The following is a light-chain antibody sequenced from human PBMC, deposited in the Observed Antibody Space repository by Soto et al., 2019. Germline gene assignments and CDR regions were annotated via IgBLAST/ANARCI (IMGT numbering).Light chain of an antibody. CDR1: SSDVGGYNS. CDR3: SSYTDRKNLV. Sequence: QSALTQPASVSGSPGQSITISCTGTSSDVGGYNSVSWYQQHPGKAPIVMIYDVTKRPSGVPDRFSGSKSGNTASLTVSALQAEDEADYYCSSYTDRKNLVFGTGTKVTVL. V-gene: IGLV2-8*01. CDR2: DVT. J-gene: IGLJ1*01.